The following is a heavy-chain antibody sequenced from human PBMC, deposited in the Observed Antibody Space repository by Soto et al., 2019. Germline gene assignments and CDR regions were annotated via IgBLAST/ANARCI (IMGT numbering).Heavy chain of an antibody. Sequence: PSETLSLTCAVYGGSFGGYYGSWIRQPPGKGLEWIGEINHSGSTNYNPSLKSRVTISVDTSKNQFSLKLSSVTAADTAVYYCALISGGSVYYDFWSGYYSWFDPWGQGTLVTVSS. V-gene: IGHV4-34*01. CDR1: GGSFGGYY. CDR2: INHSGST. CDR3: ALISGGSVYYDFWSGYYSWFDP. D-gene: IGHD3-3*01. J-gene: IGHJ5*02.